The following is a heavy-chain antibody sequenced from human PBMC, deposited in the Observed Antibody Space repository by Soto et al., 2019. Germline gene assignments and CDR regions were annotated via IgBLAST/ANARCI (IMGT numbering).Heavy chain of an antibody. V-gene: IGHV1-69*10. CDR2: IMPVFDIV. CDR1: GGTFSSYG. D-gene: IGHD3-9*01. J-gene: IGHJ4*02. CDR3: ARYYDILTGYFGS. Sequence: SVKVSCKASGGTFSSYGITWVRLVPGQGLEWMGGIMPVFDIVNYAQKFQGRVSITADKSTSTAYMELSSLRSEDTAVYYCARYYDILTGYFGSWGQGTLVTVPS.